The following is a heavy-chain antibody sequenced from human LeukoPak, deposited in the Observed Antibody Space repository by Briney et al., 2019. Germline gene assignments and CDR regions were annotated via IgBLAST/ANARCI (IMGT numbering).Heavy chain of an antibody. CDR1: GGTFSSYA. CDR2: IIHIFGTD. J-gene: IGHJ4*02. CDR3: ATAASFGLRIAVAGLLDY. V-gene: IGHV1-69*05. Sequence: GSSVKVSCKASGGTFSSYAMSWVRQAPGQGLEWMGGIIHIFGTDNYAQKFQGRVTITMDESTSTAYMELRSLRSEDTAVYYCATAASFGLRIAVAGLLDYWGQGTMVTVSS. D-gene: IGHD6-19*01.